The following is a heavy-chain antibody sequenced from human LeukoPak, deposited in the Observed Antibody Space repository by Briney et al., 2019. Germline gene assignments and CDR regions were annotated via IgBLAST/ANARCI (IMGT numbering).Heavy chain of an antibody. Sequence: GGSLRLSCAASGFTFSSYAMHWVRQAPGKGLEWVAVISYDGSNKYYADSVKGRFTISRDNSKNTLYLQMNSLRAEDTAVYYCAKGGGITMIVVGPPDYWGQGTLVTVSS. CDR1: GFTFSSYA. J-gene: IGHJ4*02. CDR2: ISYDGSNK. D-gene: IGHD3-22*01. V-gene: IGHV3-30-3*01. CDR3: AKGGGITMIVVGPPDY.